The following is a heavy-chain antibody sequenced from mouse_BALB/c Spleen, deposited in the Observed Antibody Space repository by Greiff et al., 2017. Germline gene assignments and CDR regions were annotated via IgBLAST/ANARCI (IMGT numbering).Heavy chain of an antibody. V-gene: IGHV2-9*02. CDR1: GFSLTSYG. D-gene: IGHD3-1*01. CDR2: IWAGGST. J-gene: IGHJ3*01. Sequence: VQVVESGPGLVAPSQSLSITCTVSGFSLTSYGVHWVRQPPGKGLEWLGVIWAGGSTNYNSALMSRLSISKDNSKSQVFLKMNSLQTDDTAIYYCVTARATAWFAYWGQGTLVTVSA. CDR3: VTARATAWFAY.